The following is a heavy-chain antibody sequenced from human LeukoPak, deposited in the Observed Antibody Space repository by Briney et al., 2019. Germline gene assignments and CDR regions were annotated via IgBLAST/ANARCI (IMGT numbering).Heavy chain of an antibody. CDR2: FDPEDGET. D-gene: IGHD3-3*01. V-gene: IGHV1-24*01. Sequence: ASVTVPPKVSGYTLTELSMHWVRQAPGKGLEWMGGFDPEDGETIYAQKFQGRVTMTADTSTETAYMELSSLRSEDTAVYYCATSSWGLRFKFDPWGQGTLVTVSS. CDR1: GYTLTELS. J-gene: IGHJ5*02. CDR3: ATSSWGLRFKFDP.